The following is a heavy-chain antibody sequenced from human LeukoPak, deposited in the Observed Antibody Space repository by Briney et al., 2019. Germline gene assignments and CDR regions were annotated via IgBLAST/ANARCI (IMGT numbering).Heavy chain of an antibody. CDR1: GYTFTSYG. CDR2: ISAYNGNT. CDR3: ARHRSPVAYYDFWSGHYYYYMDV. D-gene: IGHD3-3*01. J-gene: IGHJ6*03. Sequence: ASVKVSCKASGYTFTSYGISWVRQAPGQGLEWMGWISAYNGNTNYAQKLQGRVTMTTDTSTSTAYMELRSLRSDDTAVYYCARHRSPVAYYDFWSGHYYYYMDVWGKGTTVTVSS. V-gene: IGHV1-18*01.